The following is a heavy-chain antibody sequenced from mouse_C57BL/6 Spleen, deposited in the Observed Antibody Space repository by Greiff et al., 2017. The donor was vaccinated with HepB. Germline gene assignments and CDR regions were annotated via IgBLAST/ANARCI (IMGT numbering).Heavy chain of an antibody. V-gene: IGHV3-6*01. J-gene: IGHJ2*01. Sequence: EVQLQESGPGLVKPSQSLSLTCSVTGYSITSGFYWNWIRQFPGNKLEWMGYISYDGSNNYNPSLKNRISITRDTSKNQFFLKLNSVTTEDTATYYCARGTMIRRILDYWGQGTTLTVSS. CDR3: ARGTMIRRILDY. CDR1: GYSITSGFY. CDR2: ISYDGSN. D-gene: IGHD2-4*01.